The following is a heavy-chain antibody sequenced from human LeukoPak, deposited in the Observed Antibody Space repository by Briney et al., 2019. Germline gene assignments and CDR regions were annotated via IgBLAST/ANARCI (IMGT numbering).Heavy chain of an antibody. CDR1: GYTFTSYG. D-gene: IGHD3-9*01. V-gene: IGHV1-18*01. CDR3: ARDYLGGYYDILTGYSPGHYFDY. CDR2: ISAYNGNT. Sequence: GASVKVSCKASGYTFTSYGISWVRQAPGQGLEWMGWISAYNGNTNYAQKLQGRVTMTTDTSTSTAYMELRSLRSDDTAVYYCARDYLGGYYDILTGYSPGHYFDYWGQGTLVTVSS. J-gene: IGHJ4*02.